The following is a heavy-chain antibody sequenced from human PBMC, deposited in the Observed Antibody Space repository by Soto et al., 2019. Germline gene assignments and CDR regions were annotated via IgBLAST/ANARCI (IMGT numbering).Heavy chain of an antibody. CDR1: GGTFSSYA. D-gene: IGHD3-9*01. J-gene: IGHJ5*02. CDR2: IIPIFGTV. V-gene: IGHV1-69*01. CDR3: ARGSYDILTGYTTPFDP. Sequence: QVQLVQSGAEVKKPGSSVKVSCKASGGTFSSYAISWVRQAPGQGLEWMGGIIPIFGTVNYAQKFQGRVTITADESTSTAYMELSSLRSEDTAVYYCARGSYDILTGYTTPFDPWGQGTLVTVSS.